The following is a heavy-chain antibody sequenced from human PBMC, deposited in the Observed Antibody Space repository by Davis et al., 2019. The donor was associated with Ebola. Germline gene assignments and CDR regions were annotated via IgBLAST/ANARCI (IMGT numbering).Heavy chain of an antibody. V-gene: IGHV4-34*01. CDR3: ARSHSDWLLPFDY. Sequence: MPSETLSLTCAVYGGSFSGYYWSWIRQPPGKGLEWIGEINHSGSTNYNPSLKSRVTISVDTSKNQFSLKLSSVTAADTAVYYCARSHSDWLLPFDYWGQGTLATVSP. D-gene: IGHD3-9*01. CDR1: GGSFSGYY. CDR2: INHSGST. J-gene: IGHJ4*02.